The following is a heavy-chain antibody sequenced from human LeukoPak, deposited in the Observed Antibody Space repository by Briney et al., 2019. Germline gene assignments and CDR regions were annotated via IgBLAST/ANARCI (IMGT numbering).Heavy chain of an antibody. V-gene: IGHV4-39*07. CDR3: ARVGGGSGYPDY. Sequence: SETLSLTCTVSGGSISSSSYYWGWIRQPPGKGLEWIGSIYYSGSTYYNPSLKSRVTISVDTSKNQFSLKLSSVTAADTTVYYCARVGGGSGYPDYWGQGTLVTVSS. D-gene: IGHD3-10*01. CDR1: GGSISSSSYY. CDR2: IYYSGST. J-gene: IGHJ4*02.